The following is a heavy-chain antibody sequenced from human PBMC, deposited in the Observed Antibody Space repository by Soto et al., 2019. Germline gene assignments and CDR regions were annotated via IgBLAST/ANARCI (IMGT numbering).Heavy chain of an antibody. D-gene: IGHD3-16*02. CDR2: INQDGSEK. CDR1: GFTLSNYW. J-gene: IGHJ2*01. CDR3: ARTHLRETRCYRHFDL. Sequence: EVQLVESGGGLVQPGGSLRLSCAASGFTLSNYWMAWVRQAPGKGLEWVANINQDGSEKHYVDSAKGRFTISRDNARSSLYLQMNSLSAEDTAVFYCARTHLRETRCYRHFDLWGRGTLVAVSS. V-gene: IGHV3-7*05.